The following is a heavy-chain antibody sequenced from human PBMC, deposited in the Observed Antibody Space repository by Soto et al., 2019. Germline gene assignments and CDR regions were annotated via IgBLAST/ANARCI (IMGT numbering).Heavy chain of an antibody. CDR1: GGSVSSGSYY. D-gene: IGHD6-19*01. V-gene: IGHV4-61*01. Sequence: QVQLQESGPGLVKPSETLSLTCTVSGGSVSSGSYYWSWIRQPPGKGLEWIGFIYYSGSTNYNPSLKSRVTISVDTSKNQFSLKLSSVTAADTAVYYCASYSSGWYAVSYWGHGTLVTVSS. CDR2: IYYSGST. J-gene: IGHJ4*01. CDR3: ASYSSGWYAVSY.